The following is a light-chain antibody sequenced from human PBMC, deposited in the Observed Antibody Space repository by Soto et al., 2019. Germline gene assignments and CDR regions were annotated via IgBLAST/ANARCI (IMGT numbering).Light chain of an antibody. CDR2: GAS. Sequence: EIVMTQYPATLSVSPVERVTLHFIASQSVSSNYLAWYQQKPGQAPRLLIYGASRRATGIPDRFSGSGSGTDFTLTISRMEPEDFAVYCCQQYGSSPRTFGQGTKVDIK. CDR1: QSVSSNY. CDR3: QQYGSSPRT. V-gene: IGKV3-20*01. J-gene: IGKJ1*01.